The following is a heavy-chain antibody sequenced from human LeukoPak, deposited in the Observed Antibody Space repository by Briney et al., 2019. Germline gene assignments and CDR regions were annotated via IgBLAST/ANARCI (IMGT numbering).Heavy chain of an antibody. CDR3: ARDGLTGRTDGTLDH. CDR1: GFAFSSYG. D-gene: IGHD1-20*01. J-gene: IGHJ4*02. Sequence: PGGSLRLSCATSGFAFSSYGMHWVRQAPGKGLEWVTLILYDGSKKYYTDSVRGRFTISRDDSKNTLYLQMNSLRPEDTAIYYCARDGLTGRTDGTLDHWGQGTLVTVSS. V-gene: IGHV3-30*19. CDR2: ILYDGSKK.